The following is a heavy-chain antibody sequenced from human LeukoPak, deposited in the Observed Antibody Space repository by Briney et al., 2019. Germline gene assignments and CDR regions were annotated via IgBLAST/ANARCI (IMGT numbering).Heavy chain of an antibody. CDR2: IIPILEVP. CDR1: GYTFTSYG. J-gene: IGHJ3*02. Sequence: SVKVSCKASGYTFTSYGISWVRQAPGQGLEWMGKIIPILEVPNIAREFQGRVTITADKSTNTAYLELKSLRSEDTALYFCARRTCRGSSCYRNDASDIWGQGTMVTVSS. V-gene: IGHV1-69*04. D-gene: IGHD2-15*01. CDR3: ARRTCRGSSCYRNDASDI.